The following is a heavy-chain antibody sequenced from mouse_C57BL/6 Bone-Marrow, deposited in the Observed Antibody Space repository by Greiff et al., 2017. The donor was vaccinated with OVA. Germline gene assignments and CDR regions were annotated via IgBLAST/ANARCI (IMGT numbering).Heavy chain of an antibody. J-gene: IGHJ3*01. D-gene: IGHD1-1*01. CDR3: ARSFNGSNRFAY. V-gene: IGHV14-3*01. Sequence: VQLQQSVAELVRPGASVKLSCTASGFTIQNTYMHWVKQRPEQGLEWIGRIDPANGNTKYAPKFQGKATITADTSSNTAYLQLSSLTSEDTAIYYCARSFNGSNRFAYWGQGTLVTVSA. CDR1: GFTIQNTY. CDR2: IDPANGNT.